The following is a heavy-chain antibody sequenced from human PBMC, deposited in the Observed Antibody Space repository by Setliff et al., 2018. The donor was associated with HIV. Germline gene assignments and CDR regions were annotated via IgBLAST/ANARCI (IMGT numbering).Heavy chain of an antibody. CDR2: IYYSGST. V-gene: IGHV4-31*03. CDR3: ARVGYDILTGYTSGFDY. J-gene: IGHJ4*02. Sequence: PSENLSLTCTVSGDSVNDRSYFWGWIRQHPGKGLEWIGYIYYSGSTYYNPSLKSRVTISVDTSKNQFSLKLSSVTAADTAVYYCARVGYDILTGYTSGFDYWGQGTLVTVSS. CDR1: GDSVNDRSYF. D-gene: IGHD3-9*01.